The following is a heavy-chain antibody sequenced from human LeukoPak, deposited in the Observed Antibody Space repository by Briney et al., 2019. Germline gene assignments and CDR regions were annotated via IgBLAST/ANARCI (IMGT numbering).Heavy chain of an antibody. V-gene: IGHV3-23*01. CDR3: ARSLKWNLVGFDY. CDR1: GFIFSNYA. J-gene: IGHJ4*02. D-gene: IGHD1-1*01. Sequence: GGSLGLSCAASGFIFSNYAMNWVRQAPGKGLEWVSTISNSGDTIYTDSVKGRFTISRDNSKNTLYLQMTSLRAEDTAVYYCARSLKWNLVGFDYWGQGTLVTVSS. CDR2: ISNSGDT.